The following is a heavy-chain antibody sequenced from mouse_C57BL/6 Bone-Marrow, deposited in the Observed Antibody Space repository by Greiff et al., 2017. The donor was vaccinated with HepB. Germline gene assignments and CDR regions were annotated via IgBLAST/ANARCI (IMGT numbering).Heavy chain of an antibody. Sequence: QVQLQQSGPELLKPGASVKISCKASGSTFTDYYINWVKQRPGQGLVWIGWIFPGSDSTYYNEKFKGKATLTEDKSSSTAYMLVSSLTSEDSAVFVCASPRLGVRVDVDYWGQGTTLTVSS. J-gene: IGHJ2*01. D-gene: IGHD3-1*01. CDR2: IFPGSDST. V-gene: IGHV1-75*01. CDR1: GSTFTDYY. CDR3: ASPRLGVRVDVDY.